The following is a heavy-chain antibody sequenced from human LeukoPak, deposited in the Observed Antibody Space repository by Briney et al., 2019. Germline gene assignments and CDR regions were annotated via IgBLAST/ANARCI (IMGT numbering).Heavy chain of an antibody. CDR1: GGSISSYY. J-gene: IGHJ6*03. D-gene: IGHD3-16*01. CDR2: IYYSGST. CDR3: ARGGSTVWYYYYYMDV. V-gene: IGHV4-59*01. Sequence: SETLSLTCTVSGGSISSYYWSWIRQPPGKGLEWIGYIYYSGSTNYNPSLKSRVTISVDTSKNQFSLKLSSVTAADTAVYYCARGGSTVWYYYYYMDVWGKGTTVTVSS.